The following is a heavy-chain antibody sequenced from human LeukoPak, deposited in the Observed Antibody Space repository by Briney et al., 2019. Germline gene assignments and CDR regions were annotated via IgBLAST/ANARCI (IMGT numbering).Heavy chain of an antibody. CDR1: GFTFSSYA. Sequence: GGSLRPSCAASGFTFSSYAMHWVRQAPGKGLEWVAVISYDGSNKYYADSVKGRFTISRDNSKNTLYLQMNSLRAEDTAVYYCASGGSSWSIDYWGQGTLVTVSS. D-gene: IGHD6-13*01. CDR3: ASGGSSWSIDY. J-gene: IGHJ4*02. V-gene: IGHV3-30-3*01. CDR2: ISYDGSNK.